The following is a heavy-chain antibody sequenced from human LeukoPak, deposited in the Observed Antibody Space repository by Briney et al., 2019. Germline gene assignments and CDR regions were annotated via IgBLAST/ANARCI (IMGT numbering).Heavy chain of an antibody. CDR2: INHDGTDK. J-gene: IGHJ5*02. V-gene: IGHV3-7*03. Sequence: TGGSLRLSCAASGFTFSGRCMSWLRQAPGKGLEWVATINHDGTDKYYVDSVKGRLTISRDNTKNSMYLQMNSLRAEDTAVYYCAREIVGTHNSRFDPWGQGTLVTVSS. CDR3: AREIVGTHNSRFDP. D-gene: IGHD1-26*01. CDR1: GFTFSGRC.